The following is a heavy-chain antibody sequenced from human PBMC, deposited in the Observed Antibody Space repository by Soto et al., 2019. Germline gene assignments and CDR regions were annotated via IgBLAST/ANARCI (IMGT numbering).Heavy chain of an antibody. CDR2: INGDGTST. J-gene: IGHJ4*02. CDR1: GFTFSSNW. Sequence: DVQLVESGGGLVQPGGSLRLSRAASGFTFSSNWMHWVRQAPGKGLVWVSRINGDGTSTNYADSVKGRFTISRDNAKNSLYLQMTSLRAEDTAVYYCAREYSSSRYFDYWGQGTLVTVSS. V-gene: IGHV3-74*01. CDR3: AREYSSSRYFDY. D-gene: IGHD6-13*01.